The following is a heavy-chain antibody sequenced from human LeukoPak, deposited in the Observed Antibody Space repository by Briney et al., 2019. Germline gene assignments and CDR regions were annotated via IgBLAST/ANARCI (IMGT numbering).Heavy chain of an antibody. V-gene: IGHV3-7*01. Sequence: GGSLRPSCAASGFTFSSYWMSWVRQAPGKGLEWVANIKQDGSEEYYVDSVKGRFTISRDNAKNSLYLQMNSLRAEDTAVYYCARDLGCSSTSCYLDYWGQGTLVTVSS. CDR3: ARDLGCSSTSCYLDY. CDR2: IKQDGSEE. D-gene: IGHD2-2*01. J-gene: IGHJ4*02. CDR1: GFTFSSYW.